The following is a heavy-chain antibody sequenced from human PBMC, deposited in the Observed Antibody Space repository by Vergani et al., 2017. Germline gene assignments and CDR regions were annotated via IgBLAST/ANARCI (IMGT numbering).Heavy chain of an antibody. J-gene: IGHJ4*02. D-gene: IGHD3-3*01. CDR2: IDYSGST. CDR3: ARRKRRFLEWPEYYFDY. Sequence: QVQLQESGPGLVKPSETLSLTCTVSGGSISSYYWSWIRQPPGKGLEWIGFIDYSGSTNYNPSPKSRVTLSVDTSKNQFSLKLSSVTSADTAVYYCARRKRRFLEWPEYYFDYWGQGTLVTVSS. V-gene: IGHV4-59*01. CDR1: GGSISSYY.